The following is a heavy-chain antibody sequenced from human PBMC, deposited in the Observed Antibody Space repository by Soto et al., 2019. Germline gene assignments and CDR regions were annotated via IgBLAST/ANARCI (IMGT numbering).Heavy chain of an antibody. D-gene: IGHD6-13*01. CDR1: GFTFSSYA. V-gene: IGHV3-23*01. CDR2: ISGSGGST. CDR3: AKDSPRPPRIAAAMYDY. Sequence: PGGSLRLSCAASGFTFSSYAMSWVRQAPGKGLEWVSAISGSGGSTYYADSVKGRFTISRDNSKNTLYLQMNSLRAEDTAVYYCAKDSPRPPRIAAAMYDYWGQGTLVTVSS. J-gene: IGHJ4*02.